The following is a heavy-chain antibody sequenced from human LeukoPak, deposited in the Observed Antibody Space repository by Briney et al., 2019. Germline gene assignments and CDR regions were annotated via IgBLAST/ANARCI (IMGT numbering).Heavy chain of an antibody. Sequence: PGGSLRLSCAASGFTFSSYSMNWVRQAPGKGLEWVSSISSSSSYIYYADSVKGRFTISRDNAKNSLYLQMNSLRAEDTAVYYCAKAFDLNSSGFDLGGQGTLVTVSS. V-gene: IGHV3-21*04. CDR2: ISSSSSYI. CDR1: GFTFSSYS. J-gene: IGHJ4*02. CDR3: AKAFDLNSSGFDL. D-gene: IGHD6-19*01.